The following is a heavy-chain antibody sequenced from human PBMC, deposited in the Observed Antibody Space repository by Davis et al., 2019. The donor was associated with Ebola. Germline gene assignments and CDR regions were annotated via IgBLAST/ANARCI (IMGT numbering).Heavy chain of an antibody. CDR1: GFTFSSYS. V-gene: IGHV3-23*01. CDR2: ISGSGGNT. D-gene: IGHD3-3*01. J-gene: IGHJ6*04. Sequence: GESLKISCAASGFTFSSYSMNWVRQAPGKGLEWVSAISGSGGNTYYADSVKGRITISRDYSKNTVYLQMNSLRAEDTAVYYCARSGLSFGVVKYHYGMDVWGKGTTVTVSS. CDR3: ARSGLSFGVVKYHYGMDV.